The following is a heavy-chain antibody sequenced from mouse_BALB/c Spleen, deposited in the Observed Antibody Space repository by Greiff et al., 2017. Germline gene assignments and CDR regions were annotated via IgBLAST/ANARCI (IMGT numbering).Heavy chain of an antibody. CDR1: GFTFSDYY. Sequence: EVKVVESGGGLVKPGGSLKLSCAASGFTFSDYYMYWVRQTPEKRLEWVATISDGGSYTYYPDSVKGRFTISRDNAKNNLYLQMSSLKSEDTAMYYCATGSSYGDYWGQGTTLTVSS. V-gene: IGHV5-4*02. D-gene: IGHD1-1*01. J-gene: IGHJ2*01. CDR3: ATGSSYGDY. CDR2: ISDGGSYT.